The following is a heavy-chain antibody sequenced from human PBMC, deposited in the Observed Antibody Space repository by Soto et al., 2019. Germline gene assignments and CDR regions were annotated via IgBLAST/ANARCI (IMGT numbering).Heavy chain of an antibody. CDR3: ARGGLYSSSGFYYYYGMDV. CDR1: GGTFSSYA. Sequence: SVKVSCKASGGTFSSYAISWVRQAPGQGLEWMGGIIPIFGTANHAQKFQGRVTITADGSTSTAYMELSSLRSEDTAVYYCARGGLYSSSGFYYYYGMDVWGQGTTVTVSS. V-gene: IGHV1-69*13. CDR2: IIPIFGTA. J-gene: IGHJ6*02. D-gene: IGHD6-6*01.